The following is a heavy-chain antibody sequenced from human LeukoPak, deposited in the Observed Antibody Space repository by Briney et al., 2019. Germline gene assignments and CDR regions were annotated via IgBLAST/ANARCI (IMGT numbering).Heavy chain of an antibody. CDR2: IYTSGST. J-gene: IGHJ5*02. Sequence: PSETLSLTCTVSGGSLSTYYWNWIRQPAGKGLEWIGRIYTSGSTNYNPSLKSRVAMSEDTSKNQFSLRLSSLTAADTAVYYCARSSGNGYDYSWFDPWGQGTLVTVSS. CDR1: GGSLSTYY. V-gene: IGHV4-4*07. D-gene: IGHD5-12*01. CDR3: ARSSGNGYDYSWFDP.